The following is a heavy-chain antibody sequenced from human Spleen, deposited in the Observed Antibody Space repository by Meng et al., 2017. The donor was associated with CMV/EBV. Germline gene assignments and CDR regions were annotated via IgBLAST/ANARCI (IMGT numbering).Heavy chain of an antibody. D-gene: IGHD2-2*01. V-gene: IGHV3-73*01. CDR1: GFTFSSYS. CDR2: IRSKANSYAT. J-gene: IGHJ6*02. Sequence: GESLKISCAASGFTFSSYSMNWVRQASGKGLEWVGRIRSKANSYATAYAASVKGRFTISRDDSKNTAYLQMNSLKTEDTAVYYCTRFSVVPAAVPRDGMDVWGQGTTVTVSS. CDR3: TRFSVVPAAVPRDGMDV.